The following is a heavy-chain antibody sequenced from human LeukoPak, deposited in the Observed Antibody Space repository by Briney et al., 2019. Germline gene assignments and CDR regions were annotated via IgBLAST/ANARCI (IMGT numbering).Heavy chain of an antibody. CDR3: ARDSYYDSSGYFPYY. CDR1: GGTFSSYA. D-gene: IGHD3-22*01. Sequence: SVKVSCKASGGTFSSYAISWVRQAPGQGLEWMGRIIPIFGIANYAQKFKGRVTITADKSTSTAYMELSSLRSEDTAVYYCARDSYYDSSGYFPYYWGQGTLVTVSS. J-gene: IGHJ4*02. CDR2: IIPIFGIA. V-gene: IGHV1-69*04.